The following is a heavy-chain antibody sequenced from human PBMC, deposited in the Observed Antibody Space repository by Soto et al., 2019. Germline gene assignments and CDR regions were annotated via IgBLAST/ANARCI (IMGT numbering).Heavy chain of an antibody. CDR1: GFTFSSYG. V-gene: IGHV3-33*01. J-gene: IGHJ3*02. CDR3: ARDRDRKYYDRGAFDI. Sequence: QVQLVESGGGVVQPGRSLRLSCAASGFTFSSYGMHWVRQAPGKGLEWVAVIWYDGSNKYYADSVKGRFTISRDNSKNTLYLQMNSLRAEDTAVYYCARDRDRKYYDRGAFDIWGQGTMVTLSS. CDR2: IWYDGSNK. D-gene: IGHD3-10*02.